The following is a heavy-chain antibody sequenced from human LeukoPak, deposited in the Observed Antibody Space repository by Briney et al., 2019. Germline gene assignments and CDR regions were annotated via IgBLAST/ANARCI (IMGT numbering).Heavy chain of an antibody. CDR1: GFTFRSYE. CDR2: ISSSGATK. V-gene: IGHV3-48*03. Sequence: GGSLRLSCAASGFTFRSYEMNWVRQAPGKGLEWVSYISSSGATKYYADSMKGRFTISRDNAKNSLYLQMNSLRAEDTAVYYCARDLSGIAGYTYGRGIDYWGQGTLVTVSS. J-gene: IGHJ4*02. CDR3: ARDLSGIAGYTYGRGIDY. D-gene: IGHD5-18*01.